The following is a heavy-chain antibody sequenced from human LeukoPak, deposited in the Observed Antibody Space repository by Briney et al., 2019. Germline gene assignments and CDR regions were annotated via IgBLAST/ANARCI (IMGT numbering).Heavy chain of an antibody. J-gene: IGHJ3*02. D-gene: IGHD5-24*01. V-gene: IGHV1-46*01. CDR3: ARIRDGYNDAYDI. Sequence: ASVKVSCKASGYTFTSYYMHWVRQAPGQGLEWMGLINPGGDNTNYAQNFQGRVTMTRDTSASTVYMELSSLRSEDTAIYYCARIRDGYNDAYDIWGQGTVVTVPS. CDR2: INPGGDNT. CDR1: GYTFTSYY.